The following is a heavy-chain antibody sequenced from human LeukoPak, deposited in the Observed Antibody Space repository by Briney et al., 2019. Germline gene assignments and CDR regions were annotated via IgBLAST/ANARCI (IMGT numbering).Heavy chain of an antibody. V-gene: IGHV4-59*02. CDR3: ARARLAMSDVFDS. CDR2: VYHSGST. CDR1: GGSVTNYY. J-gene: IGHJ4*02. D-gene: IGHD2-21*01. Sequence: KPSETLSLTCTVSGGSVTNYYWSWIRQPPGKGLEWIGYVYHSGSTNYNPSLNSRVTISLDTSKNQFSLKLTSVTAADTAVYYCARARLAMSDVFDSWGQGTLVTVSS.